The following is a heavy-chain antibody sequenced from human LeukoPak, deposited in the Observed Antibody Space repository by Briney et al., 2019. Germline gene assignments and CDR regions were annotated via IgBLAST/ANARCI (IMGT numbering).Heavy chain of an antibody. Sequence: GGSLRLSCAASGFTFSSYGMHWVRQAPGKGLEWVAFIRYDGSNKYYADSVKGRFTISRDNSKNTLYLQMNSLRAEDTAVYYCAKGLLRHLLGATTTSYWGQGTLVTVSS. CDR1: GFTFSSYG. D-gene: IGHD1-26*01. CDR3: AKGLLRHLLGATTTSY. CDR2: IRYDGSNK. V-gene: IGHV3-30*02. J-gene: IGHJ4*02.